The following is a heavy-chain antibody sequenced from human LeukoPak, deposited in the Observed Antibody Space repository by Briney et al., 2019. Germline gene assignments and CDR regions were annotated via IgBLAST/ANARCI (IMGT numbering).Heavy chain of an antibody. CDR2: IYSGGST. CDR3: AATVAYCGGDCYPGYFDY. D-gene: IGHD2-21*02. CDR1: GFTFSSYS. V-gene: IGHV3-53*01. Sequence: GGSLRLSCAASGFTFSSYSMNWVRQAPGKGLEWVSVIYSGGSTYYADSVKGRFTISRDNSKNTLYLQMNSLRAEDTAVYYCAATVAYCGGDCYPGYFDYWGQGTLVTVSS. J-gene: IGHJ4*02.